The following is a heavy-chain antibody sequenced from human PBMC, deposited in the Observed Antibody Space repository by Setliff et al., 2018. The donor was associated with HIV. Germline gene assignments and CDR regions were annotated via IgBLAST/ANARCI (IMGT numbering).Heavy chain of an antibody. Sequence: LSLTFSVSGGSISNHYWSWIRQPPGKGLEGSGYIYYSRSTKYKESLKSGVSIAVDTSKNQFSLKLSSVTAADTAVYYCARTDIEAGHNHFDYWGQGTLVTVSS. CDR1: GGSISNHY. V-gene: IGHV4-59*11. J-gene: IGHJ4*02. CDR2: IYYSRST. D-gene: IGHD6-6*01. CDR3: ARTDIEAGHNHFDY.